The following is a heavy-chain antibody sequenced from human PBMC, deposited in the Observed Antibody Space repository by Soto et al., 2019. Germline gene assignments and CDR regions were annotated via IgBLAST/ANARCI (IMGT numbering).Heavy chain of an antibody. J-gene: IGHJ4*02. Sequence: DSVKVSCKVSGYTLSELYMHWVRQAPGKGLEWMGGFDPEDGETIYAQKFQGRVTMTEDTSTDTAYMELSSLRSEDTAVYYCASVWLDFWSGYYPRSFAYWGQGTLVTVSS. CDR3: ASVWLDFWSGYYPRSFAY. CDR2: FDPEDGET. V-gene: IGHV1-24*01. CDR1: GYTLSELY. D-gene: IGHD3-3*01.